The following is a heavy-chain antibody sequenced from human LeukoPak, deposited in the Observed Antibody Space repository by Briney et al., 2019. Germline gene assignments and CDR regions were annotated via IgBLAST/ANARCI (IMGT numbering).Heavy chain of an antibody. V-gene: IGHV3-7*01. J-gene: IGHJ3*02. CDR3: ARVYYDSSGYYSGPNDAFDI. CDR1: GFTFTSYW. D-gene: IGHD3-22*01. CDR2: IKQDGSEK. Sequence: GGSLRLSCAASGFTFTSYWMSWVRQAPGKGLEWVANIKQDGSEKYYVDSVKGRFTISRGNAKNSLYLRMNSLRAEDTAVYYCARVYYDSSGYYSGPNDAFDIWGQGTMVTVSS.